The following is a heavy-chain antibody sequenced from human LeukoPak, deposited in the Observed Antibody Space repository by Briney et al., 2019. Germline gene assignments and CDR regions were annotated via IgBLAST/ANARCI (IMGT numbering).Heavy chain of an antibody. J-gene: IGHJ3*02. D-gene: IGHD1-26*01. CDR1: GYTFTSYA. V-gene: IGHV1-18*01. CDR2: ISAYNGNT. Sequence: GASVKVSCKASGYTFTSYAMHWVRQAPGQGLEGMGWISAYNGNTNYAQKLQGRVTMTTDTSTSTAYMELRNLRSDDTDVYYCAGDGSDYRLAFDIWGQGTMVTVSS. CDR3: AGDGSDYRLAFDI.